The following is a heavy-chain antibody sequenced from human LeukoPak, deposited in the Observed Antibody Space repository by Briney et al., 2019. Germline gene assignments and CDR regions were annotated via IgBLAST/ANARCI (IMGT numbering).Heavy chain of an antibody. CDR1: GFTLSPSW. D-gene: IGHD3-16*02. CDR2: ITSDGKNT. V-gene: IGHV3-74*01. Sequence: GGSLRLSCAASGFTLSPSWMNWVRHAPGKGLVWVSRITSDGKNTVYADSVKGRFTISRDNAKNSLYLQMNSLRAEDTAVYYCARNMRYDYVWGSYRFALDYWGQGTLVTVSS. J-gene: IGHJ4*02. CDR3: ARNMRYDYVWGSYRFALDY.